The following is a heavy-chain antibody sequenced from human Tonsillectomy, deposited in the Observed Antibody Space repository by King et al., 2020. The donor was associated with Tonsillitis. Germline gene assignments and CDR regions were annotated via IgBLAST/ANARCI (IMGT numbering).Heavy chain of an antibody. CDR3: ARFPPCINSPCYGHALDI. J-gene: IGHJ3*02. CDR2: ISTTGGTI. D-gene: IGHD2-8*01. CDR1: GLTFSRNE. V-gene: IGHV3-48*03. Sequence: VQLVESGGDLVQPGGSLRLSSVDSGLTFSRNEMNWVRQAPGKGLEWVSYISTTGGTIHYADSVKGRFIISRDNAKNSLYLQMNSLRAEDSAVYYCARFPPCINSPCYGHALDIWGQGTMVTVSS.